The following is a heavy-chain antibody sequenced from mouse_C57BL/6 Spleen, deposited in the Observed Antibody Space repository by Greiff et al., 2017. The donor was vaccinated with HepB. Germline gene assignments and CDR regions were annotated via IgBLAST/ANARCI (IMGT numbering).Heavy chain of an antibody. Sequence: QVQLQQPGAELVMPGASVKLSCKASGYTFTSYWMHWVKQRPGQGLEWIGEIDPSDSYTNYNQKFKGKSTLTVDKSSSTAYMQLSSLKSEDSAVYYCARRRDSNYEFAYWGQGTLVTVSA. J-gene: IGHJ3*01. CDR3: ARRRDSNYEFAY. D-gene: IGHD2-5*01. CDR2: IDPSDSYT. CDR1: GYTFTSYW. V-gene: IGHV1-69*01.